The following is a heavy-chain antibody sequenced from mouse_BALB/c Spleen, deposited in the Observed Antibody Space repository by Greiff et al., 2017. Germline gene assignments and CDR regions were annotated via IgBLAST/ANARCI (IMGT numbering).Heavy chain of an antibody. CDR3: ARDDGYYSWFAY. CDR2: INSNGGST. D-gene: IGHD2-3*01. J-gene: IGHJ3*01. V-gene: IGHV5-6-3*01. Sequence: EVQLQQSGGGLVQPGGSLKLSCAASGFTFSSYGMSWVRQTPDKRLELVATINSNGGSTYYPDSVKGRFTISRDNAKNTLYLQMSSLKSEDTAMYYCARDDGYYSWFAYWGQGTLVTVSA. CDR1: GFTFSSYG.